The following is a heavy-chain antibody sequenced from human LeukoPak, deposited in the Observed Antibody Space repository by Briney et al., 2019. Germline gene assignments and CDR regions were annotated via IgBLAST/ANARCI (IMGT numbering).Heavy chain of an antibody. CDR3: ANRPRYYYDSSGYYVDY. D-gene: IGHD3-22*01. V-gene: IGHV3-23*01. J-gene: IGHJ4*02. CDR2: INGSGGST. CDR1: GAIISYD. Sequence: GGTRTLSCAAWGAIISYDISWGRPAPGEGRGWGSAINGSGGSTYYADSVKVRFTISRDNSKNTLYLQMNSLRAEDTAVYYCANRPRYYYDSSGYYVDYWAREPWSPSPQ.